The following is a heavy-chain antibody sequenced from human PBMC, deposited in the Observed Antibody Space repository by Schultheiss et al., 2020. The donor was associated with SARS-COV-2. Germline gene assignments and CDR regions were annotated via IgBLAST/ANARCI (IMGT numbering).Heavy chain of an antibody. CDR1: GYTFTGYY. D-gene: IGHD3/OR15-3a*01. CDR3: AREGGLRSIDY. V-gene: IGHV1-2*02. CDR2: INPNSGGT. J-gene: IGHJ4*02. Sequence: ASVKVSCKASGYTFTGYYMHWVRQAPGKGLEWMGWINPNSGGTNYAQKFQGRITMTSDTSISTAYMALSRLRSDDTAVYYCAREGGLRSIDYWGQGTLVTVSS.